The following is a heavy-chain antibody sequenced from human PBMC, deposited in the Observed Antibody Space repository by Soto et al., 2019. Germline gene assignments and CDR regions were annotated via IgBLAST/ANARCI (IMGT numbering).Heavy chain of an antibody. J-gene: IGHJ4*02. Sequence: GGSLRLSCAASGFTFSSYGMHWVRQAPGKGPEWVAVISYDGSNKYYADSVKGRFTISRDNSKNTLYLQMNSLRAEDTAVYYCASGSGYYPIDYWGQGTLVTVSS. CDR3: ASGSGYYPIDY. CDR1: GFTFSSYG. D-gene: IGHD3-22*01. V-gene: IGHV3-30*03. CDR2: ISYDGSNK.